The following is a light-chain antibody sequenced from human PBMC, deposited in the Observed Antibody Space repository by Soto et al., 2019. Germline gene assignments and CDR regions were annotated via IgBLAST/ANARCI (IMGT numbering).Light chain of an antibody. Sequence: EIVLTQSPGTLSLSPGERATLSCRASQIVRSDYLAWYQQKPGQAPRHLIYGASNRATGIPDRFSGSGSGTVFTLTSSRLEPEDFAVYYFQQYGSSPPTFGQGTKVEIK. CDR3: QQYGSSPPT. V-gene: IGKV3-20*01. CDR1: QIVRSDY. CDR2: GAS. J-gene: IGKJ1*01.